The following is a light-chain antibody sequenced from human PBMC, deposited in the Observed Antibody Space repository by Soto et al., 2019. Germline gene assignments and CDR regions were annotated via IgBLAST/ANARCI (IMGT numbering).Light chain of an antibody. CDR3: HQYYKWPQWT. CDR1: ESVLDY. CDR2: GPA. Sequence: EIVLTQSPATLSPYTGERANLSCRASESVLDYLAWVQQRHSQSPRLLIYGPATRATGIPGRFRFSGSGTEFTLTITSLKSEDFAVYYCHQYYKWPQWTIGQGTKVDIK. J-gene: IGKJ1*01. V-gene: IGKV3-15*01.